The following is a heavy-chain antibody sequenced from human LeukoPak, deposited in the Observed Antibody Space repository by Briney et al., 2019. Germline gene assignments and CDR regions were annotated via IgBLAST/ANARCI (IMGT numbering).Heavy chain of an antibody. Sequence: SETLSLTCTVSGYSISSGYYWGWIRQPPGKGLEWIGSIYHSGGTYYNPSLKSRVTMSVDTSKNQFSLKLSSVTAADTAVYYCARGGVGVVVPAANLDYWGQGTLVTVSS. J-gene: IGHJ4*02. CDR2: IYHSGGT. CDR3: ARGGVGVVVPAANLDY. V-gene: IGHV4-38-2*02. D-gene: IGHD2-2*01. CDR1: GYSISSGYY.